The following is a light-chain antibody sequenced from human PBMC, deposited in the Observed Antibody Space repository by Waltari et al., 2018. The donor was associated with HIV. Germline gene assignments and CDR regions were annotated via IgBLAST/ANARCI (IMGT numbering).Light chain of an antibody. Sequence: NFMLTQPHSVSESPGTTVTISCTVSRARMGTNSVQWYQQRPGSAPHTVNYEDNRRPSGVPARFSGSIDSSSNSASLTISGLKTEDEADYYCQSYDSTNHGVFGGGTKLTVL. CDR2: EDN. CDR1: RARMGTNS. J-gene: IGLJ3*02. CDR3: QSYDSTNHGV. V-gene: IGLV6-57*02.